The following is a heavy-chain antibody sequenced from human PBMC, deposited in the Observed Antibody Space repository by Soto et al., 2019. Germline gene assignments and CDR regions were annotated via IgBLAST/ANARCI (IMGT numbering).Heavy chain of an antibody. Sequence: SETLSLTCTVSGGSISSSSYYWGWIRQPPWKGLEWIGSIYYSGSTYYNPSLKSRVTISVDTSKNQFSLKLSSVTAADTAVYSCARQTKDGIEIWGQGTMVTVSS. CDR1: GGSISSSSYY. CDR3: ARQTKDGIEI. V-gene: IGHV4-39*01. CDR2: IYYSGST. J-gene: IGHJ3*02.